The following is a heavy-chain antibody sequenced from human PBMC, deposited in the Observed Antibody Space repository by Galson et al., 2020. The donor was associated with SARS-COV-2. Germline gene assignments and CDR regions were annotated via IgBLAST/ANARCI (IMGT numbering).Heavy chain of an antibody. CDR1: ASTFSASA. Sequence: VKVSCKASASTFSASAVQWVRQAGGQGLEWVGWIVVGVGNTKYAQMFRERVTISRDMSTNTVYMELRSLRSEDTAVYYCATILGATTAAYWGQGTLVTVSS. D-gene: IGHD1-26*01. V-gene: IGHV1-58*01. CDR3: ATILGATTAAY. CDR2: IVVGVGNT. J-gene: IGHJ4*02.